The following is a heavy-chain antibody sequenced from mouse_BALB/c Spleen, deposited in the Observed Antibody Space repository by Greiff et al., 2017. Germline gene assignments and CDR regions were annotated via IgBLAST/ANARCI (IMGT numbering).Heavy chain of an antibody. D-gene: IGHD3-1*01. J-gene: IGHJ3*01. CDR2: IWAGGST. Sequence: VKLVESGPGLVAPSQSLSITCTVSGFSLTSYGVHWVRQPPGKGLEWLGVIWAGGSTNYNSALMSRLSISKDNSKSQVFLKMNSLQTDATAMYYCARDRAGYLAWFAYWGQGTLVTVSA. V-gene: IGHV2-9*02. CDR3: ARDRAGYLAWFAY. CDR1: GFSLTSYG.